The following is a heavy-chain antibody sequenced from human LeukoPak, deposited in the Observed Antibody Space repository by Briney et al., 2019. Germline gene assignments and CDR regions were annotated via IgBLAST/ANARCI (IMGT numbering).Heavy chain of an antibody. V-gene: IGHV3-30*02. Sequence: GGSLRLSCAASGFTFSSYGMHWVRQAPGKGLEWVAFIRYDGSNKYYADSVKGRFTISRDNSKNTLYLQMNSLRAEDTAVYYCANLNSGSYYSDYWGQGTLVTVSS. CDR1: GFTFSSYG. D-gene: IGHD1-26*01. J-gene: IGHJ4*02. CDR2: IRYDGSNK. CDR3: ANLNSGSYYSDY.